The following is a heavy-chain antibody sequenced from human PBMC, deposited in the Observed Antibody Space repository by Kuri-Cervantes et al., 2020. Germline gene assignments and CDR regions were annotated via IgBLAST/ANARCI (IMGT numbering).Heavy chain of an antibody. J-gene: IGHJ5*02. V-gene: IGHV4-59*01. CDR1: GGSISSYY. CDR3: ARSVVVVAANNWFDP. Sequence: ESLKISCTVSGGSISSYYWSWIRQPPGKGLEWIGYIYYSGSTNYNPSLKSRVTISVDTSKNQFSLKLSSVTAADTAVYYCARSVVVVAANNWFDPWGQGTLVTVSS. CDR2: IYYSGST. D-gene: IGHD2-15*01.